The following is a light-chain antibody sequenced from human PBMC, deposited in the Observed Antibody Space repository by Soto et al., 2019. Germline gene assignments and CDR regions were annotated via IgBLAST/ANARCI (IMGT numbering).Light chain of an antibody. Sequence: DIQMTQSPSTLSASVGDRVTITCRADQSITRWLAWFQQKPGKAPSLLIYDATNLQPGVPSRFSGSGSGTEFTLTISSLQPGDFATYYCQQYNGYSHSFGQGTRVEIK. CDR3: QQYNGYSHS. CDR2: DAT. V-gene: IGKV1-5*01. CDR1: QSITRW. J-gene: IGKJ2*01.